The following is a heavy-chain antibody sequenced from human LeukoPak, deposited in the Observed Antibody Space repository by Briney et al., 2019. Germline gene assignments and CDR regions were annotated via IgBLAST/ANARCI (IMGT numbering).Heavy chain of an antibody. CDR2: ITSSSSYT. CDR1: GITFSNYN. J-gene: IGHJ4*02. D-gene: IGHD1-26*01. V-gene: IGHV3-21*01. Sequence: PGGSLRLSCAAPGITFSNYNMNWVRQAPGKGLEWISSITSSSSYTFYADSVKGRFTISRDNAKNSLYLQLNSLRAEDTAVYYCARDRKVEPLPDKWGQGILVTVSS. CDR3: ARDRKVEPLPDK.